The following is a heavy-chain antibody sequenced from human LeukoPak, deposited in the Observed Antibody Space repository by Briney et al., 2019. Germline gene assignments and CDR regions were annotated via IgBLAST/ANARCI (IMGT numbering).Heavy chain of an antibody. V-gene: IGHV4-4*07. J-gene: IGHJ6*03. CDR3: ARDSDYDFWSGSRYDYYMDV. CDR1: GSSISSYY. D-gene: IGHD3-3*01. Sequence: PSETLSLTCTVSGSSISSYYWSWIRQPAGKGLEWIGRIYTSGSTNYNPSLKSRVTMSVDTSKNQFSLKLSSVTAADTAVYYCARDSDYDFWSGSRYDYYMDVWGKGTTVTVSS. CDR2: IYTSGST.